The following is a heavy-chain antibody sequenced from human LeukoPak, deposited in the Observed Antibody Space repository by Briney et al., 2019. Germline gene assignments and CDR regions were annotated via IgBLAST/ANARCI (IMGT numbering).Heavy chain of an antibody. J-gene: IGHJ4*02. CDR3: ARDSGRRFLEWLFHPFDY. CDR1: GGSISSSSYY. V-gene: IGHV4-39*07. D-gene: IGHD3-3*01. Sequence: SETLSLTCTVSGGSISSSSYYWGWIRQPPGKGLEWIGSIYYSGSTYYNPSLKSRVTISVDTSKNQFSLKLSSVTAADTAVYYCARDSGRRFLEWLFHPFDYWGQETLVTVSS. CDR2: IYYSGST.